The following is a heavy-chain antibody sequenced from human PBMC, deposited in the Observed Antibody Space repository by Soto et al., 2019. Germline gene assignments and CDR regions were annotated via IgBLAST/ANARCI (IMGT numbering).Heavy chain of an antibody. Sequence: EVQLVESGGGLIQPGGSLRLSCAASGFTFSNAWMSWVRQAPGKGLEWVGRIKSKADGGTTDYAAPLKGRFTISRDDSKHTLYLQMSSLKTEDTAEYYCTTDEAGSFYFDYWGQGTLVTVSS. CDR3: TTDEAGSFYFDY. V-gene: IGHV3-15*01. J-gene: IGHJ4*02. D-gene: IGHD3-10*01. CDR2: IKSKADGGTT. CDR1: GFTFSNAW.